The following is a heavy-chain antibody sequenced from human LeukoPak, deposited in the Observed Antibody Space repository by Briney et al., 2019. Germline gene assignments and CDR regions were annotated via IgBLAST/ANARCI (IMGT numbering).Heavy chain of an antibody. J-gene: IGHJ4*02. CDR1: GDSISSKNW. V-gene: IGHV4-4*02. CDR3: ARDREYSKSWSFDY. D-gene: IGHD6-13*01. CDR2: IYHGGNT. Sequence: SETLSLTCAVSGDSISSKNWWTWVRQPPGKGLEWIGEIYHGGNTNYNPSLKGRVTISVDKSKNQFSLILSSVTAADTAVYYCARDREYSKSWSFDYWGQGTLVTVSS.